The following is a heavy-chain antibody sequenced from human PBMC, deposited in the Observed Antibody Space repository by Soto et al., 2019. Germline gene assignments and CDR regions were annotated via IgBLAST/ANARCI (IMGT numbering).Heavy chain of an antibody. V-gene: IGHV3-15*01. D-gene: IGHD3-16*01. CDR2: IKSRADGGTA. CDR1: GFTFSNAW. Sequence: EVQLVESGGGLVKPVGSLRLSCAASGFTFSNAWMSWVRQAPGKGLEWVGRIKSRADGGTADHAAPVKGRFAISRDDSKNTLYLQMNSLKTEDTAVYYCATLGGNLGAFDYWGQGTLVTVSS. J-gene: IGHJ4*02. CDR3: ATLGGNLGAFDY.